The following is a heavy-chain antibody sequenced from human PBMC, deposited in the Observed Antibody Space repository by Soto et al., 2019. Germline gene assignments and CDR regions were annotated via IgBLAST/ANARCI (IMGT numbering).Heavy chain of an antibody. D-gene: IGHD3-22*01. CDR3: AKELPHIVVAGLDY. V-gene: IGHV3-9*01. Sequence: EVQLVESGGGLVQPGRSLRLSCAASGFTFDDYAMHWVRQAPGKGLERVSGISRNSGSIGYADSVKGRFAISRDNAKNSLYLQMNSLRAEDTALYYCAKELPHIVVAGLDYWGQGTLVTVSS. CDR1: GFTFDDYA. J-gene: IGHJ4*02. CDR2: ISRNSGSI.